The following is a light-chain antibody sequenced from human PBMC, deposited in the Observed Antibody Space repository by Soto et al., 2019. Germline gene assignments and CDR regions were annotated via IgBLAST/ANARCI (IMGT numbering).Light chain of an antibody. CDR2: DAS. V-gene: IGKV1D-8*01. CDR1: QGISSY. J-gene: IGKJ1*01. Sequence: VISMTQSPSLLSASTGDSVTIRCRMCQGISSYLAWYQQKPGKAPELLIYDASALPRGVPSRFSGSGSGTKFTLTIASLQPDDFATYYCQQYYSYPWTFGQGTKVDI. CDR3: QQYYSYPWT.